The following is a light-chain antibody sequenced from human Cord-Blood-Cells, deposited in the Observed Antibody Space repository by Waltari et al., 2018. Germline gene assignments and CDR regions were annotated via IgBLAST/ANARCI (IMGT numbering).Light chain of an antibody. CDR1: QGISNY. J-gene: IGKJ5*01. CDR2: DAS. CDR3: QQYDNLPIT. V-gene: IGKV1-33*01. Sequence: DLQMPQSPSSLSASVGDRVTITCQASQGISNYLNWYQQKPGKAPKLLIYDASNLETGVPSRFSGSGSGTDFTFTISSLQPEDIATYYCQQYDNLPITFGQGTRLEIK.